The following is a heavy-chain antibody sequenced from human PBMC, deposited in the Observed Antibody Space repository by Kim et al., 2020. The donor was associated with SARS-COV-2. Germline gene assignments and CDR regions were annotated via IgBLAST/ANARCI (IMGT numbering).Heavy chain of an antibody. CDR1: GFTFSSYA. CDR3: AKEQNTYYDFWSGYYTAFDI. J-gene: IGHJ3*02. V-gene: IGHV3-33*06. CDR2: IWYDGSNK. D-gene: IGHD3-3*01. Sequence: GGSLRLSCAASGFTFSSYAMHWVRQAPGKGLEWVAVIWYDGSNKYYADSVKGRFTISRDNSKNTLYLQMNSLRAEDTAVYYCAKEQNTYYDFWSGYYTAFDIWGQGTMVTVSS.